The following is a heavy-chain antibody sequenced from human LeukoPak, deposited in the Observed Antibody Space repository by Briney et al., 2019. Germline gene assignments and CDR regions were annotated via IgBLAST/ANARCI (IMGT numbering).Heavy chain of an antibody. V-gene: IGHV4-38-2*02. D-gene: IGHD3-3*01. J-gene: IGHJ4*02. CDR1: GYSISGGYY. CDR3: ARNHYDFWSGVKTGFDY. Sequence: SETLSLTCTVSGYSISGGYYWGWIRQPPGQGLEWIGTIYHSGSTYYNPSLKSRVTISVDTSKNQFSLKLSSVTAADTAVYYCARNHYDFWSGVKTGFDYWGQGTLVTVSS. CDR2: IYHSGST.